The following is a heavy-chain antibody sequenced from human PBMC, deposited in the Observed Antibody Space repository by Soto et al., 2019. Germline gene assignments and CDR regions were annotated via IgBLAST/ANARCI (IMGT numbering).Heavy chain of an antibody. CDR3: ARGPVYNGYSYGYGDS. J-gene: IGHJ4*02. CDR1: GGPFSGYY. D-gene: IGHD5-18*01. CDR2: ITRSGRT. Sequence: QVQLQQCGAGLLKPSETLSLTCAVHGGPFSGYYWIWIRQPQGKGLEWIGEITRSGRTNDNPSLKSRVTISVDTSKNQFSLRLSSVTAADTAVYYCARGPVYNGYSYGYGDSWGQGTLVTVSS. V-gene: IGHV4-34*01.